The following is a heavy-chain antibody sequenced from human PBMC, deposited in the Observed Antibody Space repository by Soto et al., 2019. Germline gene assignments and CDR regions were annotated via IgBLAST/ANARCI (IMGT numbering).Heavy chain of an antibody. CDR3: VCGGNFFVY. CDR1: GFTFSTYW. J-gene: IGHJ4*02. CDR2: INQDGSER. V-gene: IGHV3-7*01. Sequence: EVQLVESGGGLVQPGGSLRLPCAASGFTFSTYWMTWVRHPPGKGLEWVASINQDGSERYYVDSVRGRFTISRDNAKNSLYLQMNSLRAEDTAVYYCVCGGNFFVYWGQGTLVTVSP. D-gene: IGHD3-16*01.